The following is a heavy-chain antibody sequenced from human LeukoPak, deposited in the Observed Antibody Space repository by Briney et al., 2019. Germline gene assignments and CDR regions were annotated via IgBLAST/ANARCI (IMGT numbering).Heavy chain of an antibody. CDR3: ATGRDCSGGSCYSVY. D-gene: IGHD2-15*01. Sequence: GGSLRLSCAASGFTFSSYSMNWVRQAPGKGLEWVSSISSSSSYIYYADSVKGRFTISGDNAKNSLYLQMNSLRAEDTAVYYCATGRDCSGGSCYSVYWGEGTLVTVSS. V-gene: IGHV3-21*01. CDR1: GFTFSSYS. J-gene: IGHJ4*02. CDR2: ISSSSSYI.